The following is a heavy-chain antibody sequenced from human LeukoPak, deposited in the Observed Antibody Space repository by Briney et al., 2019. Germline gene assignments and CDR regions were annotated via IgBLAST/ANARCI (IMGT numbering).Heavy chain of an antibody. V-gene: IGHV3-74*01. J-gene: IGHJ4*02. CDR3: ARGRPHGNDY. CDR1: GFTFSSYW. D-gene: IGHD4-23*01. Sequence: GGSLRLSCAASGFTFSSYWMNWVRQAPGKGLVWVSRIASDGSSTTYADSVMGRFSISRDNAKNTLYLQMNSLRVEDTAVYYCARGRPHGNDYWGQGTLVTVSS. CDR2: IASDGSST.